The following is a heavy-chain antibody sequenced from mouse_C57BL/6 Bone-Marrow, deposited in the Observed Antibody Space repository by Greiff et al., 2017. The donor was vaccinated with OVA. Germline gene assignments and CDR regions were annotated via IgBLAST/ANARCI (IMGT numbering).Heavy chain of an antibody. Sequence: EVQRVESGEGLVKPGGSLKLSCAASGFTFRSYAMSWVRQTPEKRLEWVAYISSGGDYIYYADTVKGRFTISRDNARNTLYLQMSSLKSEDTAMYYCTRDFYDGYPYYAMDYWGQGTSVTVSS. V-gene: IGHV5-9-1*02. CDR2: ISSGGDYI. D-gene: IGHD2-3*01. J-gene: IGHJ4*01. CDR3: TRDFYDGYPYYAMDY. CDR1: GFTFRSYA.